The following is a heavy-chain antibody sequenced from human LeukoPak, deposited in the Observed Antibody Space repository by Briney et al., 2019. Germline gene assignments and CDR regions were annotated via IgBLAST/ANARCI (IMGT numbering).Heavy chain of an antibody. D-gene: IGHD2-21*01. CDR3: AKDHCGRCSEDDYFVY. CDR1: GFSFSGYG. Sequence: GGSLRLSCAASGFSFSGYGMHWVRQGPGKGLEWVAFIRSDGSNKYYADSVKGRFTVSRDNSKKTLYLQMNSLRGEDTAVYYCAKDHCGRCSEDDYFVYWGQGTLVTVSS. J-gene: IGHJ4*02. CDR2: IRSDGSNK. V-gene: IGHV3-30*02.